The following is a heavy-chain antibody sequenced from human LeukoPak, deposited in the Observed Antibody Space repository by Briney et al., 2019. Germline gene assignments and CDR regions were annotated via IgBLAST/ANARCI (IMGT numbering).Heavy chain of an antibody. Sequence: GGSLRLSCAASGFTFSSYSMNWVRQAPGKVLEWVSSISSSSSYIYYADSVKGRFTISRDNAKNTLYLQMNSLRAEDTAVYYCARVGATTWGYYYYGMDVWGQGTTVTVSS. CDR3: ARVGATTWGYYYYGMDV. CDR2: ISSSSSYI. J-gene: IGHJ6*02. D-gene: IGHD1-26*01. V-gene: IGHV3-21*01. CDR1: GFTFSSYS.